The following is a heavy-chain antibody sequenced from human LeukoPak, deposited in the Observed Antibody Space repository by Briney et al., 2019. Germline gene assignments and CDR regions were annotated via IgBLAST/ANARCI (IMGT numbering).Heavy chain of an antibody. Sequence: GGSLRLSCTASGFSFGDYAMSWVRQAPGKGLEWVGFIRSKAYGGTTEYAASVKGRFTISRDDSESIAYLQMNSLKTEDTAVYYCTRGVTGDYYDSSGYWGQGTLVTVSS. D-gene: IGHD3-22*01. J-gene: IGHJ4*02. CDR2: IRSKAYGGTT. CDR1: GFSFGDYA. CDR3: TRGVTGDYYDSSGY. V-gene: IGHV3-49*04.